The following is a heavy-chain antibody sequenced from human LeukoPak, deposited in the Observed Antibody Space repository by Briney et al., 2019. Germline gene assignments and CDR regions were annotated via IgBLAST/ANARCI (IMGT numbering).Heavy chain of an antibody. Sequence: PGGSLRLSCAASGFTFSSYWMSWVRQAPGKGLEWVANIKQDGSEKYYVDSVKGRFTISRDNAKNSLYLQMNSLRAEDTAVYYCAKPEDPARAAPYYFDYWGQGTLVTVSS. CDR3: AKPEDPARAAPYYFDY. CDR1: GFTFSSYW. V-gene: IGHV3-7*02. D-gene: IGHD1-14*01. CDR2: IKQDGSEK. J-gene: IGHJ4*02.